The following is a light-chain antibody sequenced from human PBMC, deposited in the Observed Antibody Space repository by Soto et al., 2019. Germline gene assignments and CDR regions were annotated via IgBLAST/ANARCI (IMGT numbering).Light chain of an antibody. J-gene: IGKJ5*01. Sequence: DIQMTQSPSSLSASVGDRVTITCRASQSISSYLSWYQQKPGKAPKLLIFAASNLQSGVPSTFCGSESGTVFALTISSLQPEGCATSYCQEGYSIAITFGQGTRLDIK. CDR3: QEGYSIAIT. V-gene: IGKV1-39*01. CDR2: AAS. CDR1: QSISSY.